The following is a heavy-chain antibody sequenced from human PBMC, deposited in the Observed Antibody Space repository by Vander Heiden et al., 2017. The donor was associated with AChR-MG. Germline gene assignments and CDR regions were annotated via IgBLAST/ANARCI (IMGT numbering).Heavy chain of an antibody. CDR1: GGTFSSYA. J-gene: IGHJ4*02. CDR2: IIPIFGTA. D-gene: IGHD3-10*01. Sequence: QVQLVQSGAEVKKPGSSVKVSCKASGGTFSSYAISWVRQAPGQGLEWMGGIIPIFGTANYAQKFQGRVTITADESTSTAYMELSRMRSEDTAVYYCTTSYKSNHYYFDYWGQGTLVTVSS. CDR3: TTSYKSNHYYFDY. V-gene: IGHV1-69*01.